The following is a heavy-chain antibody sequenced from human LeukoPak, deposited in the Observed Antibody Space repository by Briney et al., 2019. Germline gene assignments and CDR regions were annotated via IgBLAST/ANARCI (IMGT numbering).Heavy chain of an antibody. Sequence: TGGSLRLSCAASGFTFSSYAMSWVRQAPGKGLEWVSAISGSGGSTYYADSVKGRFTISRDNSKNPLYLQMNSLRAEDTAVYYCAKSLYCSSTSCYSGFDYWGQGTLVTVSS. CDR3: AKSLYCSSTSCYSGFDY. J-gene: IGHJ4*02. D-gene: IGHD2-2*01. CDR2: ISGSGGST. V-gene: IGHV3-23*01. CDR1: GFTFSSYA.